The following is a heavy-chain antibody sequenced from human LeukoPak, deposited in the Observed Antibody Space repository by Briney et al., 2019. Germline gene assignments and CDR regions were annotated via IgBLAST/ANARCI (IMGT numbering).Heavy chain of an antibody. CDR2: ISYDGSNK. J-gene: IGHJ4*02. Sequence: SGGSLRLSCAASGFTFSSYAMHWVRQAPGKGLEWVAVISYDGSNKYYADSVKGRFTISRDNSKNTLYLQMNSLRAEDTAVYYCAREPNGDYDFWSPHSYYFDYWGQGTLVTVSS. D-gene: IGHD3-3*01. CDR1: GFTFSSYA. V-gene: IGHV3-30-3*01. CDR3: AREPNGDYDFWSPHSYYFDY.